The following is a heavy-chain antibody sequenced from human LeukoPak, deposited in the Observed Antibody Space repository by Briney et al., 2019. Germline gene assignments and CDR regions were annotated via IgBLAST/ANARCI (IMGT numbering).Heavy chain of an antibody. V-gene: IGHV3-53*01. CDR3: ARARAPTAPFDY. CDR2: IYSGGST. CDR1: GFTVSSNY. J-gene: IGHJ4*02. Sequence: GGSLRLSCAASGFTVSSNYMSWVRQAPGKGLEWVSVIYSGGSTYYADSVKGRFTTSRDNSKNTLYLQMNSLRAEDTAVYYCARARAPTAPFDYWGQGTLVTVSS.